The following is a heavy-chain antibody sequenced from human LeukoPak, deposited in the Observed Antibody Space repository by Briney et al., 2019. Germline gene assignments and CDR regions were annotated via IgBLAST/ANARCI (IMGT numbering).Heavy chain of an antibody. CDR2: INPNSGGT. J-gene: IGHJ3*02. CDR1: GYTFTGYY. D-gene: IGHD3-22*01. CDR3: ARDLSYYDSSGYRSYAFDI. V-gene: IGHV1-2*02. Sequence: AASVKVSCKASGYTFTGYYMHWVRQAPGQGLEWMGWINPNSGGTNYAQKFQGRVTMTRDTSISTAYMELSRLRPDDTAVYYCARDLSYYDSSGYRSYAFDIWGQGTMVTVSS.